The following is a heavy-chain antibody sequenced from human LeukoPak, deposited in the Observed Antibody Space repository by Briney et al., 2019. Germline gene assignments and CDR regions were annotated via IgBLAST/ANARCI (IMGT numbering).Heavy chain of an antibody. J-gene: IGHJ5*02. Sequence: SVKVSCKASGGTFSSYAISWVRQAPGQGLEWMGGIIPIFGTANYAQKFQGRVTITADESTSTAYMELSSLRSEDTAVYYCARAYVWGSYRLNWFDPWGQGTLVTVSS. CDR1: GGTFSSYA. V-gene: IGHV1-69*13. CDR3: ARAYVWGSYRLNWFDP. D-gene: IGHD3-16*02. CDR2: IIPIFGTA.